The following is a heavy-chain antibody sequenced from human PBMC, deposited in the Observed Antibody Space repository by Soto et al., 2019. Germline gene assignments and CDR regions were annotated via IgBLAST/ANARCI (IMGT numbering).Heavy chain of an antibody. CDR1: GGSISSSGYY. V-gene: IGHV4-39*01. J-gene: IGHJ4*02. CDR3: ARLPSGSYYEY. Sequence: QLQLQESGPGLVKPSETLSLTCTVSGGSISSSGYYWGWIRQPPGKGLEWIGSIYYSGSTYYNPSLKSRVTISVDTSKNQFSLKLSSVIAADTAVYYCARLPSGSYYEYWGQGTLVTVSS. CDR2: IYYSGST. D-gene: IGHD1-26*01.